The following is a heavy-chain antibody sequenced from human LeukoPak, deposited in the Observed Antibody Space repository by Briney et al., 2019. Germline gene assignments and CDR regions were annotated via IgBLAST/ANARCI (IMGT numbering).Heavy chain of an antibody. CDR1: GCTFRNYG. D-gene: IGHD1-26*01. V-gene: IGHV1-18*01. J-gene: IGHJ4*02. Sequence: ASVKVSCKASGCTFRNYGMSWVRQAPGQGLEWMGWISAKNGNRDYAQKLQGRVTMTLDTSTSTAYMELRSLRSDDTAIYYCARRIVGGHLGDYWGQGTLVTVSS. CDR3: ARRIVGGHLGDY. CDR2: ISAKNGNR.